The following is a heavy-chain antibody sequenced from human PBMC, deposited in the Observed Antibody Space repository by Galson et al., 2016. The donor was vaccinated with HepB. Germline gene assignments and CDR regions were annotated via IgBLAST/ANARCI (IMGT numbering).Heavy chain of an antibody. CDR1: GGSVSSGSYY. J-gene: IGHJ4*02. V-gene: IGHV4-61*01. CDR3: ASSSNRFVLN. Sequence: SETLSLTCTVSGGSVSSGSYYWSWIRQPPGKGLEWIGYIYYIGRTNYNPSLKSRVAISVDTSKNQFSLKLSSVTAADTAVYYCASSSNRFVLNWGQGTLVTVS. CDR2: IYYIGRT. D-gene: IGHD2-2*01.